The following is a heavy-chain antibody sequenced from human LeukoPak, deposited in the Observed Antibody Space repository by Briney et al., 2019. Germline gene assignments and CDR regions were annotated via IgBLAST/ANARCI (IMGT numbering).Heavy chain of an antibody. Sequence: GGSLRLSCAVSGFTFSDYWMSWVRQAPGKGLEWVANIKQDGSEKHYVDSVKGRFTISRDNAKNSLYLQMNSLRAEDTAVYYCARHTTLDPWGQGDLVTVSS. D-gene: IGHD1-14*01. CDR3: ARHTTLDP. J-gene: IGHJ5*02. CDR1: GFTFSDYW. V-gene: IGHV3-7*01. CDR2: IKQDGSEK.